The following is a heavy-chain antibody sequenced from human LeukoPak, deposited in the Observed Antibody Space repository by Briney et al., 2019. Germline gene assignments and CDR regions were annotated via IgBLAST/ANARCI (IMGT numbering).Heavy chain of an antibody. D-gene: IGHD6-19*01. V-gene: IGHV4-39*01. Sequence: PSETLSLTCTVSGGSISSSSYYWGWIRQPPGKGLEWIGSIYYSGSTYYNPSLKSRVTISVDTSKNQFSLKLSSVTAADTAVYYCARLSYSSGWYGPWGQGTLVTVSS. CDR3: ARLSYSSGWYGP. CDR1: GGSISSSSYY. CDR2: IYYSGST. J-gene: IGHJ5*02.